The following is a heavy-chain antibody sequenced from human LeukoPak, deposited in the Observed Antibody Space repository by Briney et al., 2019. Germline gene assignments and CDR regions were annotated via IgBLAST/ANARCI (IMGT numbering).Heavy chain of an antibody. CDR2: IYTSGST. V-gene: IGHV4-61*02. CDR3: ARAPYYDFWSGQYYFDY. J-gene: IGHJ4*02. D-gene: IGHD3-3*01. Sequence: PSETLSLTCTVSGGSISSGSYYWSWLRQPAGTGLEWIGRIYTSGSTNYNPSLKSRVTISVDTSKNQFSLKLSSVTAADTAVYYCARAPYYDFWSGQYYFDYWGQGTLVTVSS. CDR1: GGSISSGSYY.